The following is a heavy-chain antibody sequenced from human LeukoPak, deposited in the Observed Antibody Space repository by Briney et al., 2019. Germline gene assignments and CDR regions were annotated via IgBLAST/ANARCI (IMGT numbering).Heavy chain of an antibody. J-gene: IGHJ6*04. Sequence: PGGSLRLSCAASGFTFSSYEMNWVRQAPGKGLERVSYISSSGSAIYYADSVKGRFTISRDNAKNSLYLQMNSLRAEDTAVYYCASDTLGPGDCSSTSCPERDYYYYYGMDVWGKGTTVTVSS. CDR1: GFTFSSYE. CDR2: ISSSGSAI. D-gene: IGHD2-2*01. V-gene: IGHV3-48*03. CDR3: ASDTLGPGDCSSTSCPERDYYYYYGMDV.